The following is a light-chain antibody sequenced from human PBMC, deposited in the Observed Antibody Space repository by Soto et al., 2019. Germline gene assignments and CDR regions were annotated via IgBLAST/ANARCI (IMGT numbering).Light chain of an antibody. CDR2: AAS. Sequence: DIQMTQSPSSLSASVGDRVTIPCRASERIANYLNWYQQKPGKAPNLLIYAASALQSGVSSRFSGSGSGTDFTLTISSLQPGDVATYYCQKYDDAPLSFGGGTKVDIK. V-gene: IGKV1-27*01. CDR3: QKYDDAPLS. CDR1: ERIANY. J-gene: IGKJ4*01.